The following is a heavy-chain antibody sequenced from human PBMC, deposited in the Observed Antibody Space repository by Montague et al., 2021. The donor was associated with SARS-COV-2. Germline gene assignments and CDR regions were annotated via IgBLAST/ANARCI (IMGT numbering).Heavy chain of an antibody. D-gene: IGHD3-22*01. CDR1: GGSISSSSYY. CDR3: ASAAVYIDSSGLLGFDY. CDR2: LYYSGST. V-gene: IGHV4-39*01. J-gene: IGHJ4*02. Sequence: SETLSLTCAVSGGSISSSSYYWVWIRQPPGKGLEWIGSLYYSGSTYYNPSLKSRVTISVDTSKNQFSLKLSSVTAADTAEYYGASAAVYIDSSGLLGFDYWGQGTMVTVSS.